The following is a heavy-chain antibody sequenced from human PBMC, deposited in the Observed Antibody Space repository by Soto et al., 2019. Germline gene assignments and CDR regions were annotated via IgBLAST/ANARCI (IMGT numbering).Heavy chain of an antibody. Sequence: TSEMLSLTCAVYGGSFSGYYWSWIRQPPGKGLEWIGEINHSGSTNYNPSLKSRVTISVDTSKNQFSLKLSSVTAADTAVYYCARGRVIAAADTGAQASAPDYWGQGTLVTVSS. CDR2: INHSGST. J-gene: IGHJ4*02. CDR3: ARGRVIAAADTGAQASAPDY. D-gene: IGHD6-13*01. V-gene: IGHV4-34*01. CDR1: GGSFSGYY.